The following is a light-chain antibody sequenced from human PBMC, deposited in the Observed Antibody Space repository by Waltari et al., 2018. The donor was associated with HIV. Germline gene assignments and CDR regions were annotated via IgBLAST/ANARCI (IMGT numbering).Light chain of an antibody. CDR1: SSDVATYKL. Sequence: QSALTQPASVSGSPGQSITISCTRTSSDVATYKLVSWYQLHPGKAPELMIYEVSKRPSGVSDRFPGSKSGDTASLTSAGLQAGDEADYYCCSYVSNGRFGGGTKLTVL. CDR2: EVS. CDR3: CSYVSNGR. V-gene: IGLV2-23*02. J-gene: IGLJ2*01.